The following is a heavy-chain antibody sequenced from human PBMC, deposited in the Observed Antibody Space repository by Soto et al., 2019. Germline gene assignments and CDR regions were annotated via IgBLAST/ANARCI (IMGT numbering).Heavy chain of an antibody. CDR1: GLTFTNAW. V-gene: IGHV3-15*01. CDR2: IKSKADGGTI. D-gene: IGHD5-12*01. Sequence: RLSCAASGLTFTNAWMSWVRQAPGKGLEWIGHIKSKADGGTIHYAAPLKGRFSISRDDSRNTLYLQMNSLKTEDTAVYYCTTAHPRGPDYWGQGTLVTVSS. CDR3: TTAHPRGPDY. J-gene: IGHJ4*02.